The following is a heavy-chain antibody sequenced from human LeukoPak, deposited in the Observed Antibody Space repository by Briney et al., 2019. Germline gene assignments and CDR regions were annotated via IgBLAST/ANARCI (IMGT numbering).Heavy chain of an antibody. J-gene: IGHJ4*02. D-gene: IGHD3-9*01. Sequence: ASVKVSCKAYGYTFTAYYLHWVRQAPGQGLEWMGWISPNSGATKYAQKFQDRVTMTRDTSINTAYMELSRLRSDDTAVYYCARFSVGGRYDFDYWGQGTLVTVPS. CDR3: ARFSVGGRYDFDY. V-gene: IGHV1-2*02. CDR1: GYTFTAYY. CDR2: ISPNSGAT.